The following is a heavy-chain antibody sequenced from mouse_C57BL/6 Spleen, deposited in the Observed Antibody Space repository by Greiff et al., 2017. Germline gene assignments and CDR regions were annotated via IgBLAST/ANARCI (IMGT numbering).Heavy chain of an antibody. CDR1: GFTFSSYT. V-gene: IGHV5-9*01. D-gene: IGHD1-1*01. CDR3: ARPHYYGSSMFAY. J-gene: IGHJ3*01. Sequence: EVKVEESGGGLVKPGGSLKLSCAASGFTFSSYTMSWVRQTPEKRLEWVATISGGGGNTYYPDSVKGRVTISRDNAKNTLYLQMSSLRSEDTAFYYCARPHYYGSSMFAYWGQGTLVTVSA. CDR2: ISGGGGNT.